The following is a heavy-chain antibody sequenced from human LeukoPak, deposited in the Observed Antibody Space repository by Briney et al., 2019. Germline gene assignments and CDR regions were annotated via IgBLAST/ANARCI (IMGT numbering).Heavy chain of an antibody. V-gene: IGHV3-23*01. CDR2: ISPSGDIT. CDR3: ATGWYCSGDSCHGWYFDL. Sequence: GGSLRLSCAGYGFTFSNDGMNWVRQAAGKGLEWVSGISPSGDITYYVDSVKGRFTISRDNSKNTFYLQMNSLRAEDTAVYYCATGWYCSGDSCHGWYFDLWGRGTLVTVSS. J-gene: IGHJ2*01. CDR1: GFTFSNDG. D-gene: IGHD2-15*01.